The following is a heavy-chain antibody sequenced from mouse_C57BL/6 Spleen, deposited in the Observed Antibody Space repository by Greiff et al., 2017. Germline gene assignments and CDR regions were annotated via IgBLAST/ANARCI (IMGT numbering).Heavy chain of an antibody. V-gene: IGHV1-54*01. Sequence: QVQLQQSGAELVRPGTSVKVSCKASGYAFTNYLIEWVKQRPGQGLEWIGVINPGSGGTNYNEKFKGKATLTADKSSSTAYIQLSSLTSEDSAVYFCARGGVYDYGRFDYWGQGTTLTVSS. CDR3: ARGGVYDYGRFDY. CDR1: GYAFTNYL. D-gene: IGHD2-4*01. CDR2: INPGSGGT. J-gene: IGHJ2*01.